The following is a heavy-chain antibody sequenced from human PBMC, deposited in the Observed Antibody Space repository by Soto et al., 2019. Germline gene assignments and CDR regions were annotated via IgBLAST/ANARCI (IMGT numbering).Heavy chain of an antibody. J-gene: IGHJ5*02. D-gene: IGHD3-3*01. CDR3: AHSSTTTIFGVVVPSNWFDP. Sequence: SGPTLVNPTQTLTLTCTFSGFSLNTSGVAVGWIRQPPGKALEWLALIYWHDDKRYSPSLKSRLTITKDTSKNQVVLRMTNMDPVDTATYYCAHSSTTTIFGVVVPSNWFDPWGQGTLVTVSS. CDR2: IYWHDDK. V-gene: IGHV2-5*01. CDR1: GFSLNTSGVA.